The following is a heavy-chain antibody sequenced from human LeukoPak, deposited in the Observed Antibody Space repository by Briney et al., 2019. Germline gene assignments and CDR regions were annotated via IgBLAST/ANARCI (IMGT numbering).Heavy chain of an antibody. V-gene: IGHV3-21*01. D-gene: IGHD2-2*01. CDR3: ARHDRAYCTSTTCQYDAFDF. Sequence: GGSLRLSCAASGFTFSSYSMNWVRQAPGKGLEWVSSISSSSSYIYYADSVKGRFTISRDNAKNSLYLQMNSLRAEDTAVYYCARHDRAYCTSTTCQYDAFDFWGQGTMVTVSS. J-gene: IGHJ3*01. CDR2: ISSSSSYI. CDR1: GFTFSSYS.